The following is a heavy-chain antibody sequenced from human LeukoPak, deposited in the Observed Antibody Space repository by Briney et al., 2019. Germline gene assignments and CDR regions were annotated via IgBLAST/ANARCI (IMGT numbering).Heavy chain of an antibody. CDR3: AREGPHYDSLDY. D-gene: IGHD3-22*01. J-gene: IGHJ4*02. CDR1: GFTFSSYA. Sequence: GGSLGLSCAASGFTFSSYAMHWVRQAPGKGLEWVAVISYDGSNKYYADSVKGRFTISRDNSKNTLYLQMNSLRAEDTAVYYCAREGPHYDSLDYWGQGTLVTVSS. V-gene: IGHV3-30*04. CDR2: ISYDGSNK.